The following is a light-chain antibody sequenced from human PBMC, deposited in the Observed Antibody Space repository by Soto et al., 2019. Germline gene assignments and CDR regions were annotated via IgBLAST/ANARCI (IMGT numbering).Light chain of an antibody. CDR2: DVT. CDR3: SSYAGNHIVA. Sequence: QLVLTQPRSVSGSPGQSVTISCTGSSSDVGGYNYVSWYQQHPGKAPKLIIYDVTERPSGVPERLSGSKSGNTASLTISGLQADDEADYYCSSYAGNHIVAFGGGTKLTVL. V-gene: IGLV2-11*01. J-gene: IGLJ2*01. CDR1: SSDVGGYNY.